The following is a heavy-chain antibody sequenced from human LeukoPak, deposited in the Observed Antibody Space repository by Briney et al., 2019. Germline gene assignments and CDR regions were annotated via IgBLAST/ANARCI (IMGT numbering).Heavy chain of an antibody. CDR1: RLTFRSFG. CDR2: IRYDGSNK. Sequence: GGSLRLSCAASRLTFRSFGMHWVRQAPGKGLEWVAFIRYDGSNKYYGDSMEGRFTISRDNSKNTLYLQMNSLRAEDTAVYYCAKDLQGTDALDMWGQGTMVTVSS. V-gene: IGHV3-30*02. J-gene: IGHJ3*02. CDR3: AKDLQGTDALDM. D-gene: IGHD3-10*01.